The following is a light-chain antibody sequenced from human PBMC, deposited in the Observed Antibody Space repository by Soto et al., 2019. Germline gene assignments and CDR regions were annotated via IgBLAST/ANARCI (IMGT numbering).Light chain of an antibody. J-gene: IGLJ1*01. CDR3: SSFTSGALYV. V-gene: IGLV2-14*01. CDR1: SSDIGGYNY. CDR2: EVR. Sequence: QSVLTQPASVSWSPGQSITVSCTGTSSDIGGYNYVSWYQQHPGKAPKLMIYEVRNRPSGVSNRFSGSKSGNTASLTISGLQAEDEADYYCSSFTSGALYVFGTGTK.